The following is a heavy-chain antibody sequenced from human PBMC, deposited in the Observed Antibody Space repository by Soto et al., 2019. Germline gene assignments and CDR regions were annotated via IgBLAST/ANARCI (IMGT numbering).Heavy chain of an antibody. CDR2: ISTYNGNT. V-gene: IGHV1-18*01. CDR1: GYTFRSFC. D-gene: IGHD2-2*01. J-gene: IGHJ6*01. Sequence: ASVKVSSRASGYTFRSFCLNWVRQAPGQGLEWLGWISTYNGNTKYTQQLQGRVTMSTDTYKSTAYMEVRSLRFDDTAVYYCARGGSSTDYHSGFDVWG. CDR3: ARGGSSTDYHSGFDV.